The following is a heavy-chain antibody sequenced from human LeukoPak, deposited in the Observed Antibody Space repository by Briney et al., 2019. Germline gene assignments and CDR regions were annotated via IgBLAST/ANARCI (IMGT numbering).Heavy chain of an antibody. V-gene: IGHV4-4*07. Sequence: SETLSLTCTVSGVSISSYYWSWIRQPAGKGLEWIGRIYTSGSTNYNPSLKSRVTTSVDTSKNQFSLKLSSVTAADTAVYYCARDRLRYCSSTSCYTGLRYCYMDVWGKGTTVTVSS. D-gene: IGHD2-2*02. J-gene: IGHJ6*03. CDR2: IYTSGST. CDR3: ARDRLRYCSSTSCYTGLRYCYMDV. CDR1: GVSISSYY.